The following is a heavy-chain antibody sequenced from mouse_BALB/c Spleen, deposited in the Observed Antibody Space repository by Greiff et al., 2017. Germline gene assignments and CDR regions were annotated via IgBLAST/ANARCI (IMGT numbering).Heavy chain of an antibody. Sequence: EVKLMESGGGLVQPGGSLKLSCAASGFTFSSYTMSWVRQTPEKRLEWVAYISNGGGSTYYPDTVKGRFTISRANAKNTLYLQMSSLKSEDTAMYYCARGDYGSSYWYIEGWGAGTTVTVSS. CDR1: GFTFSSYT. J-gene: IGHJ1*01. CDR2: ISNGGGST. CDR3: ARGDYGSSYWYIEG. D-gene: IGHD1-1*01. V-gene: IGHV5-12-2*01.